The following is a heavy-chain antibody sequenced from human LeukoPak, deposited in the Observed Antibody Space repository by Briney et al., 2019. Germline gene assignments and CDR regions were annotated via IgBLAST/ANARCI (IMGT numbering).Heavy chain of an antibody. D-gene: IGHD2-8*01. Sequence: GGSLRLSCAASGFTFSDYYMSWIRQAPGKGLEWVSYISSSGSTIYYADSVKGRFTISRDNAKNSLYLQMNSLRAEDTAVYYCARDPEGYCTNGVCWYYYYMDVWGKGTTVTVSS. CDR2: ISSSGSTI. CDR1: GFTFSDYY. CDR3: ARDPEGYCTNGVCWYYYYMDV. J-gene: IGHJ6*03. V-gene: IGHV3-11*04.